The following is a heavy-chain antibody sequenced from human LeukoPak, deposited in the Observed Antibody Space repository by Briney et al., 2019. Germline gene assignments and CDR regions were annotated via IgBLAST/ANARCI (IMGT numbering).Heavy chain of an antibody. J-gene: IGHJ4*02. Sequence: PSETLSLTCTVSGGSISSYYWSWIRQPPGQGLEWIGYIYYSGSTNYNPSLKSRVTISVDTSKNQFSLKLSSVTAADTAVYYCAREIAARLPLDYWGQGTLVTVSS. CDR3: AREIAARLPLDY. V-gene: IGHV4-59*01. D-gene: IGHD6-6*01. CDR2: IYYSGST. CDR1: GGSISSYY.